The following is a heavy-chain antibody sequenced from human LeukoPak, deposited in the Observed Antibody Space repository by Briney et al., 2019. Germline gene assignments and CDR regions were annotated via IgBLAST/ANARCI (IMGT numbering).Heavy chain of an antibody. CDR1: GFTFNYYA. Sequence: GGSLRLSCTVSGFTFNYYAMSWVHQAPGEGLEGLEWVSTISGSGGSTYYADSVKGRFTISRDNSKSTLYLQMNSLRAEDTAIYYCAKGRYYDSSGSNWFDPWGQGTLVTVSS. CDR2: ISGSGGST. CDR3: AKGRYYDSSGSNWFDP. D-gene: IGHD3-22*01. J-gene: IGHJ5*02. V-gene: IGHV3-23*01.